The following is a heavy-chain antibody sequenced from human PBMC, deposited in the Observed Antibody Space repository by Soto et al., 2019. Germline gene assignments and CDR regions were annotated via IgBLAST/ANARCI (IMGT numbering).Heavy chain of an antibody. D-gene: IGHD3-22*01. CDR2: ISSSSSYI. CDR3: ARVGDYYDSSGYYYVPPFDY. J-gene: IGHJ4*02. V-gene: IGHV3-21*01. CDR1: GFTFSSYS. Sequence: GGSLRLSCAASGFTFSSYSMNWVRQAPGKGLEWVSSISSSSSYIYYADSVKGRFTISRDNAKNSLYLQMNSLRAEDTAVYYCARVGDYYDSSGYYYVPPFDYWGQGTLVTVSS.